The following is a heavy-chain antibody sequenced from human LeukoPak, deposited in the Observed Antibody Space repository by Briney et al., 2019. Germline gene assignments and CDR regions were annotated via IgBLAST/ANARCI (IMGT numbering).Heavy chain of an antibody. CDR2: IYYSGST. V-gene: IGHV4-39*01. D-gene: IGHD4-23*01. CDR3: ARQGSGNSLSPVNY. J-gene: IGHJ4*02. CDR1: GGSISSSSYY. Sequence: SETLSLTCTVSGGSISSSSYYWGWIRQPPGKGLEWIGTIYYSGSTYYNPSLKSRVTISVDTSKNQFSLKLSSVTAADTAVYSFARQGSGNSLSPVNYWGRGPLVTVSS.